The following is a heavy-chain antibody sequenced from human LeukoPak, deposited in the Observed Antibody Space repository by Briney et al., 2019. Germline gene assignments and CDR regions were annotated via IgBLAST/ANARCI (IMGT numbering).Heavy chain of an antibody. D-gene: IGHD3-10*01. CDR1: GGSFVGYY. J-gene: IGHJ4*02. CDR3: ARGYGSGSYYTY. CDR2: IDRSGST. V-gene: IGHV4-34*01. Sequence: PSETLSLTCAVYGGSFVGYYWSWIRQPPGKWLEWIGEIDRSGSTSYNPSLKSRLTISLDTSKNQFSLKLSSVTAADTAVYYCARGYGSGSYYTYWGQGTLVTVSS.